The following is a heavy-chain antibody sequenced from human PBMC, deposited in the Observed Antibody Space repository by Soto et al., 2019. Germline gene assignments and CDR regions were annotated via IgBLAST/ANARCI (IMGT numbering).Heavy chain of an antibody. Sequence: QVQLVQSGAEVKKPGSSVKVSCKASGGTFHTYTINWVRQAPGQGLEWMGGLIPIFGAPTYAQKFQGRVTITAHISTSTAYLELSSLRSDGPGVYYCAKEYSSGYSYSESWAQGPLVTVSS. CDR3: AKEYSSGYSYSES. CDR1: GGTFHTYT. D-gene: IGHD6-19*01. J-gene: IGHJ4*02. CDR2: LIPIFGAP. V-gene: IGHV1-69*06.